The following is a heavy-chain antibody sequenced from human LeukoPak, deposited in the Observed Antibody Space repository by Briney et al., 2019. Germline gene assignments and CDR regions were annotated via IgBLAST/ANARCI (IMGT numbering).Heavy chain of an antibody. CDR3: ARFYRASSSILFDI. CDR1: GGSISSGGYY. D-gene: IGHD3-16*02. J-gene: IGHJ3*02. Sequence: SETLSLTCTVSGGSISSGGYYWSWIRQHPGKGLEWIGYIYYSGSTYYNPSLKSRVTISVDTSKNQFSLKLSSVAAADTAVYYCARFYRASSSILFDIWGQGTMVTVSS. CDR2: IYYSGST. V-gene: IGHV4-31*03.